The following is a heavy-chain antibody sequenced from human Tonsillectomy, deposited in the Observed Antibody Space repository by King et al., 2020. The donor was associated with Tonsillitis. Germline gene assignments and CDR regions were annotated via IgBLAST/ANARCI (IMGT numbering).Heavy chain of an antibody. D-gene: IGHD2-15*01. CDR1: AFTFSSYG. CDR3: AKAQFPMSSGGTFAY. Sequence: VQLVESGGGVVQPGRSLRVSCAASAFTFSSYGMNWIRQAPGKGLEWVAVISNDGSNKNYADSVKGRFTISRDNYKNTLYLQMNSLRAEDTAVYSCAKAQFPMSSGGTFAYWGQGTLVTVSS. CDR2: ISNDGSNK. J-gene: IGHJ4*02. V-gene: IGHV3-30*18.